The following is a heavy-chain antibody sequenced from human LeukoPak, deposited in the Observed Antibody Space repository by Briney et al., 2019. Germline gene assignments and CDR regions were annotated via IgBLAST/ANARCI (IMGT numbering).Heavy chain of an antibody. V-gene: IGHV3-74*01. CDR2: LSPDGSST. Sequence: PGGSLRLSCAASGFTFSSYCMHWVRQAPGKGLVWVSRLSPDGSSTYSADSVKGRFTISRDNSKDTLYLQMESLRAEDTAGYYCKRVSKEAPGLADPCRQGTLVIVSS. CDR1: GFTFSSYC. CDR3: KRVSKEAPGLADP. J-gene: IGHJ5*02. D-gene: IGHD6-6*01.